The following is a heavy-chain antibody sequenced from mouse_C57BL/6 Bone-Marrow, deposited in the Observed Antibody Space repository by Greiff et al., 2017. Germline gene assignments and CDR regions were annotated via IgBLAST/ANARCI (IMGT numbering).Heavy chain of an antibody. D-gene: IGHD2-12*01. Sequence: EVQRVESGGGLVQPKGSLKLSCAASGFSFNTYAMNWVRQAPGKGLEWVARIRSKSNNYATYYADSVKDRFTISRDDSESMLYLQMNNLKTEDTAMYYCVSSPYYRHAMDYWGQGTSVTVSS. J-gene: IGHJ4*01. CDR2: IRSKSNNYAT. CDR3: VSSPYYRHAMDY. V-gene: IGHV10-1*01. CDR1: GFSFNTYA.